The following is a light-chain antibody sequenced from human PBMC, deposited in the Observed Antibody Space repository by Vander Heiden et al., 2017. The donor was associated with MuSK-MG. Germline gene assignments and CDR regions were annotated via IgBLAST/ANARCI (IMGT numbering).Light chain of an antibody. Sequence: IVMTQSPATLSVSPGERATLSCRASQSVSSNLAWYQQKPGQAPMLLIYGASTRATGIPARFSGSGSGTEFTLTISSLQSEDFAVYYCQQYNNWLWTFGQGTKVEIK. CDR1: QSVSSN. J-gene: IGKJ1*01. V-gene: IGKV3-15*01. CDR3: QQYNNWLWT. CDR2: GAS.